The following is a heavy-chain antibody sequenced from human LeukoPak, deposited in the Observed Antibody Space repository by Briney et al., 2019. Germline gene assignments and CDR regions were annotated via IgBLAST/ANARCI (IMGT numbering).Heavy chain of an antibody. D-gene: IGHD2-8*01. V-gene: IGHV3-23*01. J-gene: IGHJ4*02. CDR2: ISDTGATT. CDR3: AKDTSIGRYCTNGVCSPFDY. CDR1: GFTFSSYA. Sequence: HPGGSLRLSCAGSGFTFSSYAMSWVRQAPGKGLEWVSAISDTGATTYDADSVKGRFTISRDNSRSTLYLQMNSLRAEDTALYYCAKDTSIGRYCTNGVCSPFDYWGQVTIVTVSS.